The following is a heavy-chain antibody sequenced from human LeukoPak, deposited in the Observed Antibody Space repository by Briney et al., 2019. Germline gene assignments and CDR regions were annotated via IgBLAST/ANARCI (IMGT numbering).Heavy chain of an antibody. CDR3: ARLPPYYYDSTEDY. Sequence: SETLSLTCTVSGGSISSGGYYWSWIRQHPGKGLEWIGYIYYSGSTYYNPSLKSRVTISVDTSKNQFSLKLSSVTAADTAAYYCARLPPYYYDSTEDYWGRGTLVTVSS. D-gene: IGHD3-22*01. V-gene: IGHV4-31*03. CDR1: GGSISSGGYY. CDR2: IYYSGST. J-gene: IGHJ4*02.